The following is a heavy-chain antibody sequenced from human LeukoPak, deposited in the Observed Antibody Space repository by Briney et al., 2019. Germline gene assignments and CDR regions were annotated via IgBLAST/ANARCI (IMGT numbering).Heavy chain of an antibody. CDR3: TTEENGSSWYKRENWFDP. CDR2: IKSKSDGGTT. CDR1: GFTFSKAW. D-gene: IGHD6-13*01. V-gene: IGHV3-15*01. Sequence: PGGSLRLSCAASGFTFSKAWMSWVRQAPGKGLEWVGRIKSKSDGGTTDYAAPVKGRFTISRDDSKNTLYLQMNSLKTEDTAVYYCTTEENGSSWYKRENWFDPWGQGTLVTVSS. J-gene: IGHJ5*02.